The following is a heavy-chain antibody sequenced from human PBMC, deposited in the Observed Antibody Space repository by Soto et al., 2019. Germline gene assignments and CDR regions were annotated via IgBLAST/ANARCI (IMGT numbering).Heavy chain of an antibody. Sequence: LSLTCAVSGASISGSYYYWAWLRQSPGKGPEWIGSVFYTGFTSYNPSLESRVSVSVDTSKSQFSLKLSAVTAADTAVYYCATSQKGYNWNYFDHWGQGALVTVSS. J-gene: IGHJ4*02. CDR3: ATSQKGYNWNYFDH. D-gene: IGHD1-20*01. V-gene: IGHV4-39*01. CDR2: VFYTGFT. CDR1: GASISGSYYY.